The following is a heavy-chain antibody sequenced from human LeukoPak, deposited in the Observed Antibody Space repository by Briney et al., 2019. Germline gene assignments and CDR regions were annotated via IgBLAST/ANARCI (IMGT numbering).Heavy chain of an antibody. CDR3: AGGGYYSRLSDY. V-gene: IGHV4-59*01. CDR1: GGSISTYY. Sequence: SETLSLTCTVSGGSISTYYWSWIRQPPGKGLEWIGYISYSGSANDNPSLKSRVTISVDTSKNQFSLKLRSVTAADTAVYYCAGGGYYSRLSDYWGQGILVTVSS. CDR2: ISYSGSA. J-gene: IGHJ4*02. D-gene: IGHD3-3*01.